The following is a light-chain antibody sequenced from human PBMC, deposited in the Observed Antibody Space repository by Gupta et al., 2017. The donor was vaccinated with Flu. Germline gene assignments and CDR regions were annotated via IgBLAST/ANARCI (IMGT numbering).Light chain of an antibody. V-gene: IGLV6-57*02. CDR3: QDYNSSRLV. Sequence: IARKHVQWDQQRPGTAPCAVIYKDNRRASGVPGRFSGSIDASSTAAAPTLSGRKGEDEDYYHSQDYNSSRLVFGGGTKLTVL. CDR1: IARKH. CDR2: KDN. J-gene: IGLJ2*01.